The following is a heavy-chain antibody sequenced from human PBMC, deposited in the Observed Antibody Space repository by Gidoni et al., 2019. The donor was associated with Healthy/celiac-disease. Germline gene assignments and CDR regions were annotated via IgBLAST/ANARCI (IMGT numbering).Heavy chain of an antibody. V-gene: IGHV3-30-3*01. Sequence: QVQRVGSGGGVVQPGRSLSLSWAAPGFTLSSIAIPWVRQAPGKGLEWVAVISYDGSNKYYADSVKGRFTISRDNSKNTLYLQMNSLRAEDTAVYYCARVPTVGATRGYYFDYWGQGTLVTVSS. D-gene: IGHD1-26*01. CDR3: ARVPTVGATRGYYFDY. CDR1: GFTLSSIA. J-gene: IGHJ4*02. CDR2: ISYDGSNK.